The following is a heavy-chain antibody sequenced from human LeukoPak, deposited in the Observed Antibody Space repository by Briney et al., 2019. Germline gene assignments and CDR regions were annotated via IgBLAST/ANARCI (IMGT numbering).Heavy chain of an antibody. CDR2: TRNKANSYTT. D-gene: IGHD1-26*01. J-gene: IGHJ5*02. V-gene: IGHV3-72*01. CDR3: GRSGRYRPSDL. CDR1: GFILSDHY. Sequence: GGPLRLSCAASGFILSDHYIDWVRQAPGKGLEWVGRTRNKANSYTTEYAASVKGRFTISRDDPKNLLHLQMNSLKSEDTAVYYCGRSGRYRPSDLWGQGTLVTVSS.